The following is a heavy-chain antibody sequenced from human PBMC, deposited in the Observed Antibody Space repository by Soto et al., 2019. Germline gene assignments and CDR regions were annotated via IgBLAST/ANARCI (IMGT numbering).Heavy chain of an antibody. CDR1: CGSISSYY. V-gene: IGHV4-59*01. J-gene: IGHJ5*02. Sequence: TSETLSLTCTVSCGSISSYYWSWIRQPPGKGLEWIGYIYYSGSTNYNPSLKSRVTISVDTSKNQFSLKLSSVTAADTAVYYCARGEYYYDSSGYLSPWGQGTLVTVSS. CDR3: ARGEYYYDSSGYLSP. D-gene: IGHD3-22*01. CDR2: IYYSGST.